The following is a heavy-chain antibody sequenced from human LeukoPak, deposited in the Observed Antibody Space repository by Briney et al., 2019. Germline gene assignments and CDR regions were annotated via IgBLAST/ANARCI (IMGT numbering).Heavy chain of an antibody. J-gene: IGHJ4*02. Sequence: GGSLRLSCAASGFTFSSYAMSWVRQAPGKGLEWVSAISGSGGSTYYADSVKGRFTISRDNAKNSLYLQMNTLRAEDTAVYYCARDPFSSSSFDYWGQGTLVTVSS. CDR3: ARDPFSSSSFDY. CDR2: ISGSGGST. V-gene: IGHV3-23*01. CDR1: GFTFSSYA. D-gene: IGHD6-13*01.